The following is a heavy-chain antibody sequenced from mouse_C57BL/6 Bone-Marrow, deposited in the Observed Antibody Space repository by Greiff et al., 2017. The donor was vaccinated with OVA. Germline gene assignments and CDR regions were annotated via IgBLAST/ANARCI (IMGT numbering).Heavy chain of an antibody. CDR1: GYTFTDYY. CDR2: INPNNGGT. D-gene: IGHD3-1*01. V-gene: IGHV1-26*01. J-gene: IGHJ2*01. CDR3: ARRATPYYFDY. Sequence: EVQLQQPGAELVKPGASVKISCKASGYTFTDYYMNWVKQSHGKSLEWIGDINPNNGGTSYNQKFKGKATLTVDKSSSTAYMELRSLTSEDSAVYYCARRATPYYFDYWGQGTTLTVSS.